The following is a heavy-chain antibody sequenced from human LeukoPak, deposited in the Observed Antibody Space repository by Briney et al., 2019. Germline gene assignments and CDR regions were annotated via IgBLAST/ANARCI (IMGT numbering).Heavy chain of an antibody. V-gene: IGHV4-59*11. CDR3: ARDRDGPYYYGLDV. CDR2: IYYTGST. Sequence: PSETLSLTCTVSGGPISSHYWSWIRQPPGKGLEWIGYIYYTGSTNYNPSLKSRVTISLDTSKKQFSLKLSSVTAADTAVYYCARDRDGPYYYGLDVWGRGTTVIVSS. CDR1: GGPISSHY. J-gene: IGHJ6*02.